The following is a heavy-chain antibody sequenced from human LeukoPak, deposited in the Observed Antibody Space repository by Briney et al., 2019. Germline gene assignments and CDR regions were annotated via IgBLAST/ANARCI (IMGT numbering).Heavy chain of an antibody. J-gene: IGHJ5*02. Sequence: GGSLRLSCAASGFTFTTYWMNWVRQAPGKGLEWVALIYPDGSQTIYVDSVKGRFTISRDNAENSLYLQMTTLRAEDTAVYYCARDLGYGALDPWGQGTLVTVSS. V-gene: IGHV3-7*01. CDR3: ARDLGYGALDP. CDR1: GFTFTTYW. CDR2: IYPDGSQT. D-gene: IGHD4-17*01.